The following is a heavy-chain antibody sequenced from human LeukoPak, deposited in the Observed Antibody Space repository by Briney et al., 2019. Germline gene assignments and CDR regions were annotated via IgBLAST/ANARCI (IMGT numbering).Heavy chain of an antibody. CDR2: INPNSGGT. Sequence: ASVKVSCKASGYTFTNYYIHWVRQAPGQGLEWMGWINPNSGGTNYAQKFQGRVTMTRDTSISTAYMELSWLRSDDTAVYYCARSRTYYDSSRPDENWFDPWGQGTLVTVSS. V-gene: IGHV1-2*02. D-gene: IGHD3-22*01. J-gene: IGHJ5*02. CDR3: ARSRTYYDSSRPDENWFDP. CDR1: GYTFTNYY.